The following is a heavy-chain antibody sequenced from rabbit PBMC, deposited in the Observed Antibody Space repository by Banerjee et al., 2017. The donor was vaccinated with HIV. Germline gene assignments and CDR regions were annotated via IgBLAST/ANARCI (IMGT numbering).Heavy chain of an antibody. CDR2: IYAGSSGST. J-gene: IGHJ4*01. CDR1: GFSFSSIYY. D-gene: IGHD1-1*01. Sequence: QEQLEESGGDLVKPGASLTLTCTASGFSFSSIYYMCWVRQAPGKGLEWIACIYAGSSGSTYYASWAKGRFTISKTSSTTVTLQMTSLTAADTATYFCARDLFYISSDLWGPGTLVTVS. CDR3: ARDLFYISSDL. V-gene: IGHV1S45*01.